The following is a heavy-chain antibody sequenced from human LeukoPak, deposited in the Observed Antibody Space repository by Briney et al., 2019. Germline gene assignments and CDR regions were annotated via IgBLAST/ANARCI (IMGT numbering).Heavy chain of an antibody. Sequence: QTGGSLRLSCAAYAFTFSIYWISWVRQAPGKGLEWLANINQDGSEIYYVDSVKGRFTISRDNGKNSLYLQINSLRADDTAVYYCERDEGSMIVVRTTNCYFDLWGRGTLVTVSS. CDR2: INQDGSEI. J-gene: IGHJ2*01. V-gene: IGHV3-7*01. CDR1: AFTFSIYW. D-gene: IGHD3-22*01. CDR3: ERDEGSMIVVRTTNCYFDL.